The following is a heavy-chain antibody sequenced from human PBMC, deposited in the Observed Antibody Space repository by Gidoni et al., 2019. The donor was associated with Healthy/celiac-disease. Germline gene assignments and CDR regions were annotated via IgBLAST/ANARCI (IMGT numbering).Heavy chain of an antibody. V-gene: IGHV1-3*01. CDR1: GYTFTSYA. J-gene: IGHJ5*02. CDR3: ARAGTQDYGDYVWFDP. D-gene: IGHD4-17*01. Sequence: QVQLVQSGAEVKKPGASVKVSCKASGYTFTSYAMHWVRQAPGQRLEWMGWINAGNGNTKYSQKFQGRVTITRDTSASTAYMELSSLRSEDTAVYYCARAGTQDYGDYVWFDPWGQGTLVTVSS. CDR2: INAGNGNT.